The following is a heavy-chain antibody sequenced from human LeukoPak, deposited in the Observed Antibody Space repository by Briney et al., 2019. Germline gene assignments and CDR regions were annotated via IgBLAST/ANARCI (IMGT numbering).Heavy chain of an antibody. J-gene: IGHJ4*02. D-gene: IGHD6-19*01. CDR3: ARRHSSGWVGYFDY. Sequence: TSETLSLTCTVSGGSLSSSRYCWGWIRQPPGKGLEWIGSIYYSGSTYYNPSLKSRVTISVDTSKNQFSLKLSSVTAADTAVYYCARRHSSGWVGYFDYGVQGTLVTVSS. CDR1: GGSLSSSRYC. V-gene: IGHV4-39*01. CDR2: IYYSGST.